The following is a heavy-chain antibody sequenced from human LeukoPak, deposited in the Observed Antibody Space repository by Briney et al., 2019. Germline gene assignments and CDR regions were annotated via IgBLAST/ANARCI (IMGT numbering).Heavy chain of an antibody. Sequence: SVKGRFTISRDNARDALYLQMDSLRADDTAVYYCARSGDMAYFDYWGQGILVTVSS. V-gene: IGHV3-11*03. CDR3: ARSGDMAYFDY. J-gene: IGHJ4*02. D-gene: IGHD2-21*01.